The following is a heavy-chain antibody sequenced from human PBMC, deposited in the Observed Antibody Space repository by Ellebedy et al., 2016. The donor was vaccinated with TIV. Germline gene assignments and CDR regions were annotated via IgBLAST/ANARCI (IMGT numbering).Heavy chain of an antibody. J-gene: IGHJ3*02. CDR3: ARNSDVVLVPSAYASSFDI. Sequence: SVKVSCKASGGTFGNHPLSWVRQAPGHGLEWVGRIIPMFGVTDTAQMLQGRLTITADESTSTAHMELSILRPEDTAVYYCARNSDVVLVPSAYASSFDIWGQGTMVTVSS. CDR2: IIPMFGVT. D-gene: IGHD2-2*01. V-gene: IGHV1-69*13. CDR1: GGTFGNHP.